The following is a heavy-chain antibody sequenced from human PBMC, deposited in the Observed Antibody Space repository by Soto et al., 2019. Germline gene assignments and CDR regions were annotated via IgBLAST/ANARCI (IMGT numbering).Heavy chain of an antibody. J-gene: IGHJ4*02. CDR2: VSASGLNT. D-gene: IGHD4-17*01. Sequence: GGSLRLSCAASGFTFSTYAMAWVRQAPGKGLEWVSGVSASGLNTDYADPVKGRFYISRDNSKHTVSLHMNSLRAEDTAVYYCPRDNARYGDYYFDYWGQGTLVTVSS. V-gene: IGHV3-23*01. CDR3: PRDNARYGDYYFDY. CDR1: GFTFSTYA.